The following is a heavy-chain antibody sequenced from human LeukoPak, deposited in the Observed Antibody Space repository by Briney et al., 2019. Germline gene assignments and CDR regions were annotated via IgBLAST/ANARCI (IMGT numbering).Heavy chain of an antibody. Sequence: GSPRLSCAASGFTFSNAWMSWVRQAPGKGLEWVGRIKSKTDGGTTDYAAPVKGRFTISRDDSKNTLYLQMNSLKTEDTAVYYCTTDYYYDSSGYPFDYWGQGTLVTVSS. J-gene: IGHJ4*02. CDR3: TTDYYYDSSGYPFDY. V-gene: IGHV3-15*01. D-gene: IGHD3-22*01. CDR2: IKSKTDGGTT. CDR1: GFTFSNAW.